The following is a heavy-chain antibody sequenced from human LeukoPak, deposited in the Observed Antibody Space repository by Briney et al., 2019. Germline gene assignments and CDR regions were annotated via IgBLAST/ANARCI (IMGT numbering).Heavy chain of an antibody. CDR1: GFTFSSYA. CDR2: ISGSGGST. J-gene: IGHJ4*02. D-gene: IGHD1-26*01. V-gene: IGHV3-23*01. CDR3: AKGASSSSAPLSGSQLFDY. Sequence: PGGSLRLSCAASGFTFSSYAMSWVRQAPGKGLEWVSGISGSGGSTDYADSVKGRFTISRDNSKNTLYLQMNSLRAEDTAVYYCAKGASSSSAPLSGSQLFDYWGQGTLVTVSS.